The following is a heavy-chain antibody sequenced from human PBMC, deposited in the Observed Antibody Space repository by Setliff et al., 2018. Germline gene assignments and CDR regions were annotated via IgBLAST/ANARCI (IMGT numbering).Heavy chain of an antibody. D-gene: IGHD3-3*01. CDR1: GGSISSYY. J-gene: IGHJ4*02. V-gene: IGHV4-59*12. CDR3: ARTPDGFLGDGYNLNTLGYFDS. CDR2: IYYSGST. Sequence: SETLSLTCTVSGGSISSYYWSWIRQPPGKGLEWIGYIYYSGSTNYNPSLKSRVTISVDTSKNQFSLKLSSVTAADTAVYYCARTPDGFLGDGYNLNTLGYFDSWGQGTLVTVSS.